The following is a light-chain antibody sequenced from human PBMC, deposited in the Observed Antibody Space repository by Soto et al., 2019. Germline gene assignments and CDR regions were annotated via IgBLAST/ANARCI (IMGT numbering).Light chain of an antibody. V-gene: IGKV3-15*01. Sequence: EIVMTQSPATLSVSPGERATLSCRASQSVSSNLAWYQQKPGQAHRLLIYRASTRATGIPARFSGSGSGTEFTLTISSLQSEDFAVYYCQQYNNWPPPLTFGGGTKVEIK. CDR1: QSVSSN. J-gene: IGKJ4*01. CDR2: RAS. CDR3: QQYNNWPPPLT.